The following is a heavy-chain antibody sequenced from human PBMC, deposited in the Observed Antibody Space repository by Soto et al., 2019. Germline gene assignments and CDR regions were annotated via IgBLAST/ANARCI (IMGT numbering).Heavy chain of an antibody. J-gene: IGHJ5*02. CDR3: ARLFSGRWFDP. Sequence: SETLSLTCTVSGGSISSSSYYWGWIRQPPGKGLEWIGSIYYSGSTYYNPSLKSRVTISVDTSKNQFSLKLSSVTAADTAVYYCARLFSGRWFDPWGQGTLVTVSS. CDR2: IYYSGST. V-gene: IGHV4-39*01. CDR1: GGSISSSSYY.